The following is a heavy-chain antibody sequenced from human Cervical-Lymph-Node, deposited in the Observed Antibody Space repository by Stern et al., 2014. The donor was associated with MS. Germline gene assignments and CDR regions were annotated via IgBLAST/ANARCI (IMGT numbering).Heavy chain of an antibody. J-gene: IGHJ3*02. CDR2: ISYDEADQ. Sequence: VQLVESGGGVVQPGRSLRLSCAASGFIFSNFGIHWVRQAPGKGLEWVALISYDEADQFYADSVKGRFTVSRDNSKNTLDLQMNSLRVEDTAVYYCAKGRTVAGKGVGAFDIWGQGTMVTVSS. CDR1: GFIFSNFG. CDR3: AKGRTVAGKGVGAFDI. D-gene: IGHD6-19*01. V-gene: IGHV3-30*18.